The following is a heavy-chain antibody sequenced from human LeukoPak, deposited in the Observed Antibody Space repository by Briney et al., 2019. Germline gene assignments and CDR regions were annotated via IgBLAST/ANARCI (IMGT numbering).Heavy chain of an antibody. Sequence: GGSLRLSCAASGFTFSNYAMHWVRQAPGKGLEWVAVISYDGSNKYDTDSVKGRFTISRDNSKNTLYLQMNSLKAEDTAVYYCARGPNVYGNSSGLIRDYYYYMDVWGKGTTVTVSS. D-gene: IGHD6-6*01. CDR2: ISYDGSNK. CDR3: ARGPNVYGNSSGLIRDYYYYMDV. J-gene: IGHJ6*03. CDR1: GFTFSNYA. V-gene: IGHV3-30-3*01.